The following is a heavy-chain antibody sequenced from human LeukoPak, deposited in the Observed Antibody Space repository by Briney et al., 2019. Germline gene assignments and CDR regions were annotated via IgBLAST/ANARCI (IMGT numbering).Heavy chain of an antibody. D-gene: IGHD3-10*01. V-gene: IGHV5-51*01. CDR1: GYSFTSYW. CDR3: AKSLSMVRGVITPYYYYYYGIDV. J-gene: IGHJ6*02. Sequence: GESLKISCKGSGYSFTSYWIGWVRQMPGKGLEWMGIIYPGDSDTRYSPSFQGQVTISADKSISTAYLQWSSLKASDTAMYYCAKSLSMVRGVITPYYYYYYGIDVWGQGTTVTVSS. CDR2: IYPGDSDT.